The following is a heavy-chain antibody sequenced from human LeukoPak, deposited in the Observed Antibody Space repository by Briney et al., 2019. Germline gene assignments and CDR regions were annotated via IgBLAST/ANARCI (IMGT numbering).Heavy chain of an antibody. CDR1: GGSVSSSKW. CDR3: ARDAYDSSGYYTI. V-gene: IGHV4-4*02. D-gene: IGHD3-22*01. Sequence: PSETLSLTCVVSGGSVSSSKWWSWVRQPPGKGLEWIGQVYHDGGTKYNPSLKSRVTILVDKSKNQFSLKLSSVTAADTGVYYCARDAYDSSGYYTIWGQGTLVTVSS. CDR2: VYHDGGT. J-gene: IGHJ4*02.